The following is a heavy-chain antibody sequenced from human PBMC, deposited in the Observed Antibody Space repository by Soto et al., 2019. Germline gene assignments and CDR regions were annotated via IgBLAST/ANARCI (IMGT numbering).Heavy chain of an antibody. V-gene: IGHV4-30-4*01. CDR3: ARDVPYYSGFDV. Sequence: SETLSLTGTVSGDSITNSYYYWNWIRQSPGKGLEWIASIDYIGNTYYNPSLKSRVVISADTSKNLFSLKLKSVTAADTDLYFCARDVPYYSGFDVGGQETMVTVSS. CDR2: IDYIGNT. CDR1: GDSITNSYYY. J-gene: IGHJ6*02.